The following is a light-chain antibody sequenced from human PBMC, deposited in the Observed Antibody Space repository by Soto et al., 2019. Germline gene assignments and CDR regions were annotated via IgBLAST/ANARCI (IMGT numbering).Light chain of an antibody. CDR3: QQYGSSPLT. Sequence: EIVLTQSPGTLSLSPGERATLSYRASQSVSSSYLAWYQQKPGQAPRLIIYGASIRATGIPDRFSGSGSGTDFTLTISSLDPEDFAVYYCQQYGSSPLTFGGGTKVDIK. CDR1: QSVSSSY. J-gene: IGKJ4*01. CDR2: GAS. V-gene: IGKV3-20*01.